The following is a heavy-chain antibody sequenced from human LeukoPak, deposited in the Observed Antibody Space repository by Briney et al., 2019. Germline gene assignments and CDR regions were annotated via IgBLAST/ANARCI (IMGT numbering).Heavy chain of an antibody. CDR1: GFTFSSYE. D-gene: IGHD6-19*01. V-gene: IGHV3-23*01. CDR2: ISGSGAST. J-gene: IGHJ4*02. CDR3: AKDRHYSSNLFDY. Sequence: GGSLRLSCAASGFTFSSYEMNWVRQAPGKGLEWVSAISGSGASTYYADSVKGRFTISRDNSKNTLYLQMNSLRAEDTAMYYCAKDRHYSSNLFDYWGQGTLVTVSS.